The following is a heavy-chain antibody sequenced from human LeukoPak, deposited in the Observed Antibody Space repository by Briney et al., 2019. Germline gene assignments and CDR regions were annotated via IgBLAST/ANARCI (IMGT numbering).Heavy chain of an antibody. D-gene: IGHD2-15*01. Sequence: ASVKVSCKASGYTFTSYDINWVRQATGQGLEWVGWMNPTSGNTGYAQKFQGRVTMTRNSSITTAYMELSSLRSEDTAVYYCARRHGRCSDGSCYYPDYWGQGTLVTVSS. CDR1: GYTFTSYD. J-gene: IGHJ4*02. CDR3: ARRHGRCSDGSCYYPDY. V-gene: IGHV1-8*01. CDR2: MNPTSGNT.